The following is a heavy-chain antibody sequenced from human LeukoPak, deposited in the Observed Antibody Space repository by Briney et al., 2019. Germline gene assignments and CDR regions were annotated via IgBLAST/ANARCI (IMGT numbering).Heavy chain of an antibody. D-gene: IGHD3-3*01. CDR3: ARGNHDFWSGYYLTY. CDR2: IYYSGST. Sequence: SETLSLTCAVSGGSISSGGYSWSWIRQPPGKGLEWIGYIYYSGSTNYNPSLKSRVTISVDTSKNQFSLKLSSVTAADTAVYYCARGNHDFWSGYYLTYWGQGTLVTVSS. J-gene: IGHJ4*02. CDR1: GGSISSGGYS. V-gene: IGHV4-61*08.